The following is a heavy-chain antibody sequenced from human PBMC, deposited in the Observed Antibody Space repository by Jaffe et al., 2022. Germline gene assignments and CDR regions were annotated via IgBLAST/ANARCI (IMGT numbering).Heavy chain of an antibody. CDR3: ASLYGDYLDYYYYYMDV. CDR1: GFTFSSYA. Sequence: EVQLLESGGGLVQPGGSLRLSCAASGFTFSSYAMSWVRQAPGKGLEWVSAISGSGGSTYYADSVKGRFTISRDNSKNTLYLQMNSLRAEDTAVYYCASLYGDYLDYYYYYMDVWGKGTTVTVSS. V-gene: IGHV3-23*01. J-gene: IGHJ6*03. D-gene: IGHD4-17*01. CDR2: ISGSGGST.